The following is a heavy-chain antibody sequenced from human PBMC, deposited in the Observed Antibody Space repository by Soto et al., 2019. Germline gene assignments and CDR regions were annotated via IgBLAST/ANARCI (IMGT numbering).Heavy chain of an antibody. Sequence: GESLKISCKGSGYSFSNYWIGWERQMPGKGLEWMGIIYPGNFDIRYSPSFQGQVTISADKSVSTAYLQWSSLKASDTAMYYCGRHPYGDYDIMDVWGQGTMVTVSS. CDR3: GRHPYGDYDIMDV. J-gene: IGHJ6*02. CDR2: IYPGNFDI. CDR1: GYSFSNYW. V-gene: IGHV5-51*01. D-gene: IGHD4-17*01.